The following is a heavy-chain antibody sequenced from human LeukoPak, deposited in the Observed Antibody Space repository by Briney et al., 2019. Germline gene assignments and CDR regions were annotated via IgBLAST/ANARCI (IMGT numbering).Heavy chain of an antibody. D-gene: IGHD2-2*01. CDR3: AHGSMYQLDY. V-gene: IGHV3-23*01. CDR2: IIGGAGGT. Sequence: QSGGSLRLSCAASGFSFSSHGMSWVRQAPGKGLEWVSGIIGGAGGTYYADSVKGRFTISRDNAKNTLYLQMNSLRAEDTAVYYCAHGSMYQLDYGGQGTLVTVSS. CDR1: GFSFSSHG. J-gene: IGHJ4*02.